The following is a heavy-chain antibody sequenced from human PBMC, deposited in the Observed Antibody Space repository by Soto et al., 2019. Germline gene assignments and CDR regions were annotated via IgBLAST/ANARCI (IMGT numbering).Heavy chain of an antibody. CDR3: ATDLYGDDSYYCYMDV. CDR2: FDPEDGET. J-gene: IGHJ6*03. V-gene: IGHV1-24*01. Sequence: GASVKVSCKVSGYTLTELSMHWVRQAPGKGLEWMGGFDPEDGETIYAQKFQGRVTMTEDTSTDTAYMELSSLRSEDTAVYYCATDLYGDDSYYCYMDVWGKGTTVTVSS. D-gene: IGHD4-17*01. CDR1: GYTLTELS.